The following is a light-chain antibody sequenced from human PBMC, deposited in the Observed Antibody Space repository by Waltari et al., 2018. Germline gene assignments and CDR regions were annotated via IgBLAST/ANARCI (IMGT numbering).Light chain of an antibody. CDR2: EVT. CDR1: SSDVGANNF. V-gene: IGLV2-23*02. J-gene: IGLJ2*01. CDR3: CSYTSIGPVL. Sequence: QSALTQPASVSGSPGQSIAISCIGTSSDVGANNFLSWYQQHPGRAPKLMIHEVTKRPSGVSTPFSGSKSGNTASLTISGLQAEDEADYYCCSYTSIGPVLIGGGTKVTVL.